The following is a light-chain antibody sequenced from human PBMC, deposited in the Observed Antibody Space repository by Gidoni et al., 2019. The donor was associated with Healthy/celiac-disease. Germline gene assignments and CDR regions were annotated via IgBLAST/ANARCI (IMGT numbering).Light chain of an antibody. CDR2: KDS. V-gene: IGLV3-27*01. Sequence: SYELTQPSSVSVSPGQTARITCPGDVLAKKYARWFQQKPGQAPVLVIYKDSERPSGIPERFSGSSSGTTFTLTISGAQVEDEADYYCYSAADNNLGVFGGGTKLTVL. CDR1: VLAKKY. CDR3: YSAADNNLGV. J-gene: IGLJ2*01.